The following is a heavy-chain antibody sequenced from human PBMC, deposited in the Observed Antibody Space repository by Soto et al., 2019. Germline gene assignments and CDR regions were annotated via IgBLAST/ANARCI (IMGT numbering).Heavy chain of an antibody. D-gene: IGHD3-10*01. Sequence: GGSLRLSCVGSGFTFSGYAMTWVRQAPGRGLEWVSLISGSGGGTFYADSVKGRFTISRDNSKNTLHLQMNSLRAEDAAIYYCAKASAYGSGSLDNWGQGALVTVSS. CDR1: GFTFSGYA. CDR3: AKASAYGSGSLDN. V-gene: IGHV3-23*01. CDR2: ISGSGGGT. J-gene: IGHJ4*02.